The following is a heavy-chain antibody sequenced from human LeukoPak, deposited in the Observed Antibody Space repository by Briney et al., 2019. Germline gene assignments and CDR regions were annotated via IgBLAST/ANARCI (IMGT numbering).Heavy chain of an antibody. CDR2: VNHGGST. V-gene: IGHV4-4*02. CDR3: ARDYVGVAGTFDY. CDR1: GGSISSSNW. D-gene: IGHD6-19*01. J-gene: IGHJ4*02. Sequence: SETLSLTCAVSGGSISSSNWWSWVRQPPGKGLEWIGEVNHGGSTNYNPSLKSRVTISIDTSKNQFPLKLSSVTAADTAVYYCARDYVGVAGTFDYWGQGTLVTVSS.